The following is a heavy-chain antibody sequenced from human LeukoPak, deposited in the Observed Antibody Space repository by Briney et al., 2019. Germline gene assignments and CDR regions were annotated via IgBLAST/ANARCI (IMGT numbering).Heavy chain of an antibody. CDR2: INGGGDAT. CDR1: GFTFATYA. Sequence: PGGSLRLSCVVSGFTFATYAMSWVRQAPGKGLEWVSAINGGGDATEYTDSVKGRFTISRDNSKNTLYLQMNSLRPEDTAVYYCARCTASCYANAFDVWGQGTLLTVSS. J-gene: IGHJ3*01. CDR3: ARCTASCYANAFDV. D-gene: IGHD2-2*01. V-gene: IGHV3-23*01.